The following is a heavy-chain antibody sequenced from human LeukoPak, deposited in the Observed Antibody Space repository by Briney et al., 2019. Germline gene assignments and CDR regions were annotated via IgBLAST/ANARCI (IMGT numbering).Heavy chain of an antibody. D-gene: IGHD2-2*01. V-gene: IGHV4-59*12. CDR2: IYFSGST. CDR1: GGSINSYY. J-gene: IGHJ5*02. Sequence: SETLSLTCTVSGGSINSYYWNWIRQSPGKGLEWIGHIYFSGSTNYNPSLKSRVIISVDMSKNRFSLRLSSVTAADTAVYYCARDLGYCSSTSCPGSGFDPWGQGTLVTVSS. CDR3: ARDLGYCSSTSCPGSGFDP.